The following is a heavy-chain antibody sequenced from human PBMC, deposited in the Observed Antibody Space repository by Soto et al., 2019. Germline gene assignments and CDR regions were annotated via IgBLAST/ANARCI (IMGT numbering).Heavy chain of an antibody. J-gene: IGHJ6*02. CDR2: RTYDGASV. Sequence: GGPLRLSGAASGFAFSRYGMPWVRPAAGKGLEWVAARTYDGASVYWADYVPGRCTMSRHKSKRTLPLQMNSHRPEDTAVYYCARVRRSFALKEAQYVWGQGTTVTDPS. CDR1: GFAFSRYG. D-gene: IGHD2-15*01. V-gene: IGHV3-30*03. CDR3: ARVRRSFALKEAQYV.